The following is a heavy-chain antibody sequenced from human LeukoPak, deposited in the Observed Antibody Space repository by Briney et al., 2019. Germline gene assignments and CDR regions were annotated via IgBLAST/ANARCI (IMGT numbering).Heavy chain of an antibody. CDR3: ARQGKFSSSWADAFDT. J-gene: IGHJ3*02. CDR2: IYYSGST. D-gene: IGHD6-13*01. CDR1: GGSISSYY. Sequence: KSSETLSLTCTVSGGSISSYYWSWIRQPPGKGLEWIGYIYYSGSTNYNPSLKSRVTISVDTSKNQFSLKLSSVTAADTAVYYCARQGKFSSSWADAFDTWGQGTMVTVSS. V-gene: IGHV4-59*08.